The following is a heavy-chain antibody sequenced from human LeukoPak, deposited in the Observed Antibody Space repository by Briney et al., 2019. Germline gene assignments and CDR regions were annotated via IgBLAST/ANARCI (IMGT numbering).Heavy chain of an antibody. CDR3: ARNKYYYGSGNYGVPNWFDP. Sequence: NPSETLSLTCTVSGGSISSSSYYWDWIRQPPGKGLEWIGSIYYSGSTNYNPSLKSRVTISVDTSKNQFSLKLSSVTAADTAVYYCARNKYYYGSGNYGVPNWFDPWGQGTLVTVSS. D-gene: IGHD3-10*01. CDR1: GGSISSSSYY. CDR2: IYYSGST. V-gene: IGHV4-39*01. J-gene: IGHJ5*02.